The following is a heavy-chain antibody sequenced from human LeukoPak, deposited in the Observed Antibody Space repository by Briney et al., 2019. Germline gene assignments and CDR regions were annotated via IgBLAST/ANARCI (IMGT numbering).Heavy chain of an antibody. CDR1: GGSISSSSYY. CDR2: IYYSGST. CDR3: ARHNLIRGYSGYDRLYNWFDP. Sequence: PSETLSLTCTVSGGSISSSSYYWGWIRQPPGKGLEWIGSIYYSGSTYYNPSLKSRVTISVDTSENQFSLKLSSVTAADTAVYYCARHNLIRGYSGYDRLYNWFDPWGQGTLVTASS. D-gene: IGHD5-12*01. J-gene: IGHJ5*02. V-gene: IGHV4-39*01.